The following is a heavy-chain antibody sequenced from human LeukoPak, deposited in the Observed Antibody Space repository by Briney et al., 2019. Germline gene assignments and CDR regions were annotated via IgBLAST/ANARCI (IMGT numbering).Heavy chain of an antibody. V-gene: IGHV3-74*01. CDR3: AKSRLIYYYYYGMDV. J-gene: IGHJ6*02. CDR2: INPDGSRT. CDR1: GFTLSTYW. D-gene: IGHD6-19*01. Sequence: GGSLRLSCAGSGFTLSTYWMHWVRQAPGKGLVWVSRINPDGSRTDYADSVKGRFTISRDNSKNTLYLQMNSLGAEDTAVYYCAKSRLIYYYYYGMDVWGRGTTVTVSS.